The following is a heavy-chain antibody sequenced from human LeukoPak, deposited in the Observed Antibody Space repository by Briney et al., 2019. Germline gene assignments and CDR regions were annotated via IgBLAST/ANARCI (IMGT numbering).Heavy chain of an antibody. J-gene: IGHJ4*02. D-gene: IGHD3-22*01. CDR1: GFTFSSYA. CDR2: ISGSGGTT. CDR3: AKIPSYYYYDSSGSYYYFDY. V-gene: IGHV3-23*01. Sequence: GGSLRLSCAASGFTFSSYAMSWVRQAPGKGLEWVSVISGSGGTTYYADSVKGRFTISRDNSKNTLYLQRNSLRAEDTAVYYCAKIPSYYYYDSSGSYYYFDYWGQGTLVTVYS.